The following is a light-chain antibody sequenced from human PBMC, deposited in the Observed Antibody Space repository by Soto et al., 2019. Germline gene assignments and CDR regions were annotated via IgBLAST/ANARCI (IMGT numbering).Light chain of an antibody. V-gene: IGKV1-39*01. J-gene: IGKJ1*01. CDR2: GAS. CDR3: QQSYSTPRT. Sequence: DIQMTQSPSSLSASVGDRVTITCRASQSITSYLNWYQQKPGKAPELLIYGASSLKSGVPSRFSGSGSGTDFTLTISSLQPADFATYDCQQSYSTPRTFGQGTKVEIK. CDR1: QSITSY.